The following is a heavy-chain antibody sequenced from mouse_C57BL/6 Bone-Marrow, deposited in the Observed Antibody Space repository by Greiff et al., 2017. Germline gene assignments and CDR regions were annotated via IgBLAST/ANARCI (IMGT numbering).Heavy chain of an antibody. CDR1: GYTFTSYG. Sequence: VQLQQSGAELARPGASVKLSCKASGYTFTSYGISWVKQRTGQGLEWIGEIYPRSGNTYYNEKFKGKAPLTADKASSTAYMGLRSLTSEDSAVYFCARERTMVTTGCHYFDYWGQGTTLTVSS. D-gene: IGHD2-2*01. CDR3: ARERTMVTTGCHYFDY. J-gene: IGHJ2*01. V-gene: IGHV1-81*01. CDR2: IYPRSGNT.